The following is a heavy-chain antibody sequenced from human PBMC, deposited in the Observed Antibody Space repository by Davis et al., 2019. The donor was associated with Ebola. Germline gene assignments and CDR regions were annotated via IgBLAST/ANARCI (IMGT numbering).Heavy chain of an antibody. D-gene: IGHD3-3*01. J-gene: IGHJ4*02. CDR2: INPNSGGT. CDR3: ARGPHYDFWSGYLFIENDY. Sequence: ASVKVSCKASGYTFTGYYMHWVRQAPGQGLEWMGWINPNSGGTNYAQKFQGRVTMTRDTSISTAYMELSRLRSDDTAVYYCARGPHYDFWSGYLFIENDYWGQGTLVTVSS. CDR1: GYTFTGYY. V-gene: IGHV1-2*02.